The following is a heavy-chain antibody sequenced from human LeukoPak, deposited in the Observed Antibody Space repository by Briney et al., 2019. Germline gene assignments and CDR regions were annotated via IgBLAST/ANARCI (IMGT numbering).Heavy chain of an antibody. J-gene: IGHJ4*02. CDR1: GFTFSSYW. CDR3: ARSPSGVLRYFDWPFDY. D-gene: IGHD3-9*01. V-gene: IGHV3-7*01. Sequence: GGSLRLSCAASGFTFSSYWMSWVRQTPGKGLGWVASIKQDGTEKYYVDSVRGRITISRDNAKNSLYLQMNSLRAEDTAVYYCARSPSGVLRYFDWPFDYWGQGTLVTVSS. CDR2: IKQDGTEK.